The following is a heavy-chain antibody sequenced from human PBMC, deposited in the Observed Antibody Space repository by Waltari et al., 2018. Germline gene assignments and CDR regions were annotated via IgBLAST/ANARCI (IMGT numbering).Heavy chain of an antibody. V-gene: IGHV1-69*04. CDR1: GDTFNRYA. CDR2: IVPVLQMT. D-gene: IGHD6-13*01. CDR3: ALSPQQLLAFDF. J-gene: IGHJ3*01. Sequence: QVPVMQAGAEMKQPGSSVKVSCTGSGDTFNRYAVSWVRQAPGQGLEWMGRIVPVLQMTNYAQRFRGRITLTASTSATTAFMDLSGLRSEDTAVYYCALSPQQLLAFDFWGQGTMVTVSS.